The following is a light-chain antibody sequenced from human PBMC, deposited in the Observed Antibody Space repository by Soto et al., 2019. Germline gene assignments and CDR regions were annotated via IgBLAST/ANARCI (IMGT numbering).Light chain of an antibody. CDR1: ENVRTF. V-gene: IGKV3-11*01. CDR2: GAS. J-gene: IGKJ4*01. CDR3: QQRSNWPLT. Sequence: EVVLTHSPATLSLSPWERAALFFRASENVRTFVDWYQQKPGQAPRLLIYGASNRATGIPARFSGSGSGTDFTLTISSLEPEDFAVYYCQQRSNWPLTFGGGTKVDI.